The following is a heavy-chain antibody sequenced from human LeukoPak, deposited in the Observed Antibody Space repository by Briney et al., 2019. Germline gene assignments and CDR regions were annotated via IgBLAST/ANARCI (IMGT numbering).Heavy chain of an antibody. V-gene: IGHV4-38-2*01. CDR1: GYSISSGYY. J-gene: IGHJ4*02. Sequence: SETLSLTCAVSGYSISSGYYWGWIRQPPGKGLEWIGTIYHSGSTYYNSSPKSRVTISVDTSKNQYSLKLSSVTAADTAVYYCARAGGYSGSYYEFDYWGQGTLVTVSS. CDR2: IYHSGST. D-gene: IGHD1-26*01. CDR3: ARAGGYSGSYYEFDY.